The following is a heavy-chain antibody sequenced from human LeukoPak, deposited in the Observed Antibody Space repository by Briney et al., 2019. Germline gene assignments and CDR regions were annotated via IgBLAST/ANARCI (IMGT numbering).Heavy chain of an antibody. CDR1: GFTFSAYA. Sequence: GGSLRLSCEASGFTFSAYAMTWVRQAPGKGLEWVSSIGSDNKPHYSESVKGRFAISRDNSKNTLYLQMNSLRADDTAVYYCAKVSSGGNCYQSDHWGQGTLVTVSS. D-gene: IGHD2-15*01. V-gene: IGHV3-23*05. CDR3: AKVSSGGNCYQSDH. J-gene: IGHJ4*02. CDR2: IGSDNKP.